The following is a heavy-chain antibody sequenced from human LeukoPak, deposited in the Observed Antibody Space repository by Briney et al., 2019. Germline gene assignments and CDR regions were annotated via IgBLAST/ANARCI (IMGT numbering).Heavy chain of an antibody. V-gene: IGHV4-34*01. D-gene: IGHD1-26*01. CDR3: ARHPTKWELRLSLDY. J-gene: IGHJ4*02. CDR1: GGSFSAYY. Sequence: PSATLSLTCAVYGGSFSAYYWSWIRQPPGKGLEWIGEVNHSGSTNFNPSLKSRVTISVDTSKNQFSLKMNSMTAADTAVYHCARHPTKWELRLSLDYWGQGILVTVSS. CDR2: VNHSGST.